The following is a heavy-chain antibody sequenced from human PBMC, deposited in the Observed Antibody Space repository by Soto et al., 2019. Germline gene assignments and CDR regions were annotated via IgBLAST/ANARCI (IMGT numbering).Heavy chain of an antibody. CDR1: GCTFSDYY. J-gene: IGHJ4*02. D-gene: IGHD4-17*01. Sequence: TGGSLRLSCAASGCTFSDYYIHWIRRAPGKGLEWISYISGNGEIIQYAASARGRFTISRDNAENSVYLEVDSLRAEDTALYYCARDVDADFRTDFDYWGRGTLVTVS. CDR3: ARDVDADFRTDFDY. CDR2: ISGNGEII. V-gene: IGHV3-11*01.